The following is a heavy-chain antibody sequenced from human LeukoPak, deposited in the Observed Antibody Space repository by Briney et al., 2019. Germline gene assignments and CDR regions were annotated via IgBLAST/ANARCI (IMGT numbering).Heavy chain of an antibody. CDR3: ASGRQQLAHYGMDV. CDR1: GGSISSSSYY. Sequence: SETLSLTCTVSGGSISSSSYYWGWIRQPPGKGLEWIGSIYYSGSTYYNPSLKSRVTISVDTSKNQFSLKLSSVTAADTAVYYCASGRQQLAHYGMDVWGQGTTVTVSS. D-gene: IGHD6-13*01. CDR2: IYYSGST. J-gene: IGHJ6*02. V-gene: IGHV4-39*07.